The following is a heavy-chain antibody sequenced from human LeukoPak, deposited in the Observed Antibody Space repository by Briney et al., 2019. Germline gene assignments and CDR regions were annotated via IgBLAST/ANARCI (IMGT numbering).Heavy chain of an antibody. CDR1: GFTFSSYW. CDR2: INSDGSST. V-gene: IGHV3-74*01. D-gene: IGHD3-3*01. CDR3: ARDLDKALRFLEWNDAFDI. Sequence: TGGSLRLSCAASGFTFSSYWMHWVRQAPGKGLVWVSRINSDGSSTSYADSVKGRFTISRDNAKNTLYLQMNSLRAEDTAVYYCARDLDKALRFLEWNDAFDIWGQGTMVTVSS. J-gene: IGHJ3*02.